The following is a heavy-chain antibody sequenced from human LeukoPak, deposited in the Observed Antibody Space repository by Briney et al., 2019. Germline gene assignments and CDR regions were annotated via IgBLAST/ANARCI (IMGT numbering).Heavy chain of an antibody. D-gene: IGHD4-23*01. CDR3: ARKVTTVVGAFDI. CDR2: IYYSGST. CDR1: GGSISSYY. J-gene: IGHJ3*02. Sequence: SETLSLTCTVSGGSISSYYWSWIRQPPGKGLEWIGYIYYSGSTNYNPSLKSRVTISVDTSKNQFSLKLSSVTAADTAVYYCARKVTTVVGAFDIWGQGTMVTVSS. V-gene: IGHV4-59*01.